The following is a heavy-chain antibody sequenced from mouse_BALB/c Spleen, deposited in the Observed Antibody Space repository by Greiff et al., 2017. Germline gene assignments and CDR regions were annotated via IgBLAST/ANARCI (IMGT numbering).Heavy chain of an antibody. CDR2: IYPGNSDT. Sequence: VQLKESGTVLARPGASVKMSCKASGYTFTSYWMHWVKQRPGQGLEWIGAIYPGNSDTSYNQKFKGKAKLTAVTSTSTAYMELSSLTNEDSAVYYCTRIYYDYDPAWFAYWGQGTLVTVSA. J-gene: IGHJ3*01. CDR3: TRIYYDYDPAWFAY. V-gene: IGHV1-5*01. CDR1: GYTFTSYW. D-gene: IGHD2-4*01.